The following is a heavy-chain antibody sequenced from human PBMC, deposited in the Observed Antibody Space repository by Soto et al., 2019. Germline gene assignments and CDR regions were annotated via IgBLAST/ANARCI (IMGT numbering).Heavy chain of an antibody. CDR1: GFSLSTSEVG. D-gene: IGHD3-16*01. J-gene: IGHJ3*02. CDR3: AHRYDCPIPGLYDAYDS. V-gene: IGHV2-5*02. CDR2: IYWDDDK. Sequence: SCPTLVNPTHTLTLTCTFSGFSLSTSEVGVGWIRQPPGKALEWLALIYWDDDKRYSPSLKTRLTITKDSSKNPVVLAMTNMDPVDTATYYCAHRYDCPIPGLYDAYDSWGKWAMVTVSS.